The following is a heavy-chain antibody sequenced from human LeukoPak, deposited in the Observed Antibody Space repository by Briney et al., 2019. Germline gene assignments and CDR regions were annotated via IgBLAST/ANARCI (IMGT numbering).Heavy chain of an antibody. D-gene: IGHD3-10*01. J-gene: IGHJ4*02. CDR3: ARVGSGYYGSGSFVGY. CDR1: GGSISSYY. CDR2: IYYSGST. Sequence: SETLSLTCTVSGGSISSYYWSWIRQPPGKGLEWIGYIYYSGSTNYNPSLESRVTISVDTSKNQFSLKLSSVTAADTAVYYCARVGSGYYGSGSFVGYWGQGTLVTVSS. V-gene: IGHV4-59*01.